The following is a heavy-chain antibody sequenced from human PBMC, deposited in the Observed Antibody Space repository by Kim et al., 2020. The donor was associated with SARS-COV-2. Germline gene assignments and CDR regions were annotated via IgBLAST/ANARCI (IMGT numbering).Heavy chain of an antibody. CDR3: ATNNLPDPVRGYCSGGSCPGRFDP. Sequence: SVKVSCKASGGTFSSYAISWVRQAPGQGLEWMGGIIPIFGTANYAQKFQGRVTITADESTSTAYMELSSLRSEDTAVYYCATNNLPDPVRGYCSGGSCPGRFDPWGQGTLVTVSS. CDR1: GGTFSSYA. J-gene: IGHJ5*02. V-gene: IGHV1-69*13. D-gene: IGHD2-15*01. CDR2: IIPIFGTA.